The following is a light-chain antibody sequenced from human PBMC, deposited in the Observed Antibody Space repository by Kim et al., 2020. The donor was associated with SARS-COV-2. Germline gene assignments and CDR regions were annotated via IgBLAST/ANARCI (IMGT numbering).Light chain of an antibody. Sequence: TLFLAPGERATLSCRASQSVSSYLAWYQQKPGQAPRLLIYDASNRATGIPARFSGSGSGTDFTLTISSLEPEDFAVYYCQQRSNTFGQGTRLEIK. J-gene: IGKJ5*01. CDR2: DAS. CDR1: QSVSSY. CDR3: QQRSNT. V-gene: IGKV3-11*01.